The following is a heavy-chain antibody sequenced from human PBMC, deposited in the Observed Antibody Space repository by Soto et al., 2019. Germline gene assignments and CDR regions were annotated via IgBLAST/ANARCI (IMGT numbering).Heavy chain of an antibody. D-gene: IGHD1-26*01. CDR3: ARDGVGATTFFGFLDY. Sequence: ESGGGVVQPGGSLRLSCAASASIFKGHGMHWVRQAPGKGLEWVAIIRYDGSDEHYGDSVKGRFTISRDNSKNMLYLQMNNLRAEDTAVYYCARDGVGATTFFGFLDYWGQGTLVTVSS. J-gene: IGHJ4*02. CDR2: IRYDGSDE. CDR1: ASIFKGHG. V-gene: IGHV3-33*08.